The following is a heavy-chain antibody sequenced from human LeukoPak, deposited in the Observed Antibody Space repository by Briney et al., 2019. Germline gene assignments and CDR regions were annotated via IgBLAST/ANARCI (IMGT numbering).Heavy chain of an antibody. CDR2: INHSGST. J-gene: IGHJ4*02. V-gene: IGHV4-34*01. CDR3: ARDWSNYFDY. Sequence: SETLSLTCAVYGGSFSGYYWSWIRQPPGKGLEWIGEINHSGSTNYNPSLKSRVTISVDTSKNQFSLKLSSVTAADTAAYYCARDWSNYFDYWGQGTLVTVSS. CDR1: GGSFSGYY.